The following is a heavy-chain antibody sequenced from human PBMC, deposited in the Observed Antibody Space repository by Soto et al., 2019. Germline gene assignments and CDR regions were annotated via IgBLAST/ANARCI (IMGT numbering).Heavy chain of an antibody. V-gene: IGHV3-21*01. CDR3: ARDCSGGSCYTGMDV. Sequence: EVQLVDSGGGLVKPGGSLRLSCAASGFNFNSYTINWVRQAPGKRLEWLSSISSSGYIFSTDSVRGRSTISRDNAKNSLYLQINSLRAEDTAVYFCARDCSGGSCYTGMDVWGQGTTVTVSS. CDR2: ISSSGYI. J-gene: IGHJ6*02. CDR1: GFNFNSYT. D-gene: IGHD2-15*01.